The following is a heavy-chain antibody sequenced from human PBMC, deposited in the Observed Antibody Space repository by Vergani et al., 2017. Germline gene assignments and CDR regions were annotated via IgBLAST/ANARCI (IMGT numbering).Heavy chain of an antibody. CDR2: MNPDSGNS. CDR3: ARDSFYYYDSSGYSPGTFDY. V-gene: IGHV1-8*03. D-gene: IGHD3-22*01. CDR1: GYTFTNYD. J-gene: IGHJ4*02. Sequence: QVQLLQSGAEVEKPGASVMVSCTASGYTFTNYDINWVRQVTGQGLEWMGWMNPDSGNSGFAQKFQGRVTITADESTSTAYMELSSLRSEDTAVYYCARDSFYYYDSSGYSPGTFDYWGQGTLVTVSS.